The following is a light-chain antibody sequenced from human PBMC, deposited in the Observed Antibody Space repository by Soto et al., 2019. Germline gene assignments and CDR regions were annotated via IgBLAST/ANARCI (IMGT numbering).Light chain of an antibody. CDR3: QQRSNWPLT. CDR1: QSVSSC. J-gene: IGKJ4*01. Sequence: EIVLTQSPATLSLSPGERATLSCRASQSVSSCLAWYQQKPCQAPRLLIYDASNRATGIPARFSGSGSGTDFTLTISSLEPEDFAVYYCQQRSNWPLTFGGGTKVEIK. CDR2: DAS. V-gene: IGKV3-11*01.